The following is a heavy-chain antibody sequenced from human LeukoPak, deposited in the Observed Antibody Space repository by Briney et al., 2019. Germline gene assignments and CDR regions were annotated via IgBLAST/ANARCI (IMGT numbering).Heavy chain of an antibody. CDR1: GGSISSYY. Sequence: SETLSLTCTVSGGSISSYYWSWIRQPPGKGLEWIGYIYYSGSTNYNPSLKSRVTISVDTSKNQFSLKLSSVTAADTAVYYCARGIPLDYWGQGTLVTVSS. J-gene: IGHJ4*02. CDR2: IYYSGST. V-gene: IGHV4-59*08. D-gene: IGHD2-21*01. CDR3: ARGIPLDY.